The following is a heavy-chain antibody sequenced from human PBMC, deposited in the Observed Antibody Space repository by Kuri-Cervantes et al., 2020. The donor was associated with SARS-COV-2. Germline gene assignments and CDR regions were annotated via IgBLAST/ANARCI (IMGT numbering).Heavy chain of an antibody. D-gene: IGHD1-26*01. CDR2: IYDSGST. Sequence: ESLKISCTVSGGSISNYYCNWIRQPPGKGLEWIGYIYDSGSTNYNPSLKSRVTISVDTSKNQFSLKLSSVTAADTAVYYCAREGDGGELQAWGQGTLVTVSS. J-gene: IGHJ5*02. V-gene: IGHV4-59*01. CDR3: AREGDGGELQA. CDR1: GGSISNYY.